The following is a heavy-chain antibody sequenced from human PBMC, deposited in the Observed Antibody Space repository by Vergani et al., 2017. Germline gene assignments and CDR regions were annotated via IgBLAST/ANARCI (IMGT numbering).Heavy chain of an antibody. CDR1: GFTFSSYA. Sequence: EVQLLESGGGLVKPGGSLRLSCAASGFTFSSYAMSWVRQAPGKGLEWVSAISGSGGSTYYADSVKGRFTISRDNSKNTLYLQMNSLRAEYTAVYYCAKDQVILLWFGELNRGRDAFDIWGQGSMVTVSS. V-gene: IGHV3-23*01. CDR2: ISGSGGST. J-gene: IGHJ3*02. CDR3: AKDQVILLWFGELNRGRDAFDI. D-gene: IGHD3-10*01.